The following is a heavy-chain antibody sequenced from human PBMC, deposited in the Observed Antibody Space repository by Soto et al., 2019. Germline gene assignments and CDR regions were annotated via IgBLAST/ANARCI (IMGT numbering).Heavy chain of an antibody. CDR3: AGDFRGYSYEPYYFDY. J-gene: IGHJ4*02. CDR2: IYYSGST. Sequence: SETLSLTCTVSGGSISSSSYYWGWIRQPPGKGLEWIGSIYYSGSTYYNPSLKSRVTISVDTSKNQFSLKLSSVTAADTAVYYCAGDFRGYSYEPYYFDYWGQGTLVTVSS. D-gene: IGHD5-18*01. CDR1: GGSISSSSYY. V-gene: IGHV4-39*01.